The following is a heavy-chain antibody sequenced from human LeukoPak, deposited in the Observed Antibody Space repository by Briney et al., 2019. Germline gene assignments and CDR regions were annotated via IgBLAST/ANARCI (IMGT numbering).Heavy chain of an antibody. D-gene: IGHD2-2*01. Sequence: GASVKVSCKASGYTFTDYYMHWVRQAPGQGFEWMGCINPNDGDTNYAQKFQGRVTMTGDTSISTAHMEVSRLRSDDTAAYYCARANFLYCSSSTCLFDYWGQGTLVTVSS. CDR1: GYTFTDYY. CDR2: INPNDGDT. J-gene: IGHJ4*02. CDR3: ARANFLYCSSSTCLFDY. V-gene: IGHV1-2*02.